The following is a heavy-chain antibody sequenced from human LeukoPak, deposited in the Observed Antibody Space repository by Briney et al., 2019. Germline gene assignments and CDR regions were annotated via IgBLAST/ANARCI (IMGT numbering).Heavy chain of an antibody. J-gene: IGHJ4*02. D-gene: IGHD6-19*01. CDR3: AREGVRIAVADYYFDY. CDR1: GFTFSSYA. CDR2: ISYDGSNK. V-gene: IGHV3-30-3*01. Sequence: PGGSLRLSCAAPGFTFSSYAMHWVRQAPGKGLEWVAVISYDGSNKYYADSVKGRFTISRDNSKNTLYLQMNSLRAEDTAVYYCAREGVRIAVADYYFDYWGQGTLVTVSS.